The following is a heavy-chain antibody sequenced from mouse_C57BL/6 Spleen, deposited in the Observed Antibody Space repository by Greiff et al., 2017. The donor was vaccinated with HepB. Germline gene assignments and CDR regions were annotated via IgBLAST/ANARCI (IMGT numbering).Heavy chain of an antibody. V-gene: IGHV7-3*01. CDR1: GFTFTDYY. D-gene: IGHD2-12*01. J-gene: IGHJ2*01. CDR2: IRNKANGYTT. CDR3: ARCPYDVSLDY. Sequence: EVMLVESGGGLVQPGGSLSLSCAASGFTFTDYYMSWVRQPPGKALEWLGFIRNKANGYTTEYSASVKGRFTISIDNSQSILYLQMNALRAEDSATYYCARCPYDVSLDYWGQGTTLTVSS.